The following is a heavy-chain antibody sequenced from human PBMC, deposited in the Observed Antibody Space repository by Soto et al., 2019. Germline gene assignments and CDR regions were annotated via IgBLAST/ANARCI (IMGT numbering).Heavy chain of an antibody. Sequence: AGSLRLSCATSGFTFINHAMTWFRQAPGKAPQWVATVDGSGAAPFYAESVKGRFTISRDNSKNTLYLQMNSLRAEDTAAYFCAKCEVFVTGHLATQSSLDSWGQGTLVTVSS. CDR3: AKCEVFVTGHLATQSSLDS. V-gene: IGHV3-23*01. CDR1: GFTFINHA. CDR2: VDGSGAAP. J-gene: IGHJ4*02. D-gene: IGHD3-9*01.